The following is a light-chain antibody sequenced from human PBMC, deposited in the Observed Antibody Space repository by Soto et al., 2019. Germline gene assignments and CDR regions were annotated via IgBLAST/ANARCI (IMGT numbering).Light chain of an antibody. Sequence: DIQMTQSPSSVSASVGDRVTITCRASQGINSWLAWYQQKPGKAPKLLIYAASGLQSGVPSRFSGSGSGTEFTLTISGLQPEAFATYYCQRANSFPFAFGPGTTGDIK. CDR2: AAS. J-gene: IGKJ3*01. CDR1: QGINSW. CDR3: QRANSFPFA. V-gene: IGKV1-12*01.